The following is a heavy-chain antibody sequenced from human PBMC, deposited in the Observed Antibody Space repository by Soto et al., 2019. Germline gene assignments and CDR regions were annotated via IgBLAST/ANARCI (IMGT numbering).Heavy chain of an antibody. Sequence: HPGGSLRLSCAASGFTFSSFAMTWVRQTPGKGLEWVSGISGTGTSTYYADSVKGRFTISRDNSKNTLYLQMNSLRAEDTAVFYCAKVPLVNGNYFDYWGQGTLVTVSS. J-gene: IGHJ4*02. D-gene: IGHD2-2*01. CDR2: ISGTGTST. V-gene: IGHV3-23*01. CDR3: AKVPLVNGNYFDY. CDR1: GFTFSSFA.